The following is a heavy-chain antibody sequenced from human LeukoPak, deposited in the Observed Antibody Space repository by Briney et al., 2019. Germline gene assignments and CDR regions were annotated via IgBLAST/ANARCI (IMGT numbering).Heavy chain of an antibody. CDR1: GGTFSSYA. Sequence: ASVKVSCKASGGTFSSYAISWVRQAPGQGLEWMGRIIPILGIANYAQKFQGRVTITADKSTSTAYKELSSLRSEDTAVYYCARVGFSTVTTSLRYGMDVWGQGTTVTVSS. CDR3: ARVGFSTVTTSLRYGMDV. D-gene: IGHD4-17*01. CDR2: IIPILGIA. V-gene: IGHV1-69*04. J-gene: IGHJ6*02.